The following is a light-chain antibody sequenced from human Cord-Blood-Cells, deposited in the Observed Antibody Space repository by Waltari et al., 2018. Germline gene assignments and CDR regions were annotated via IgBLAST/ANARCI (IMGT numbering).Light chain of an antibody. CDR3: QQYNSYAYT. J-gene: IGKJ2*01. CDR2: DAS. CDR1: QSIRRW. V-gene: IGKV1-5*01. Sequence: DIQMCQSPSTLSASVEDRVTITCRASQSIRRWLAWYQQKTGKAPKLLIYDASRLESGVTSRFSGSGSGTEFTLTISSLQPDDCATDYCQQYNSYAYTFGQGTKLEIK.